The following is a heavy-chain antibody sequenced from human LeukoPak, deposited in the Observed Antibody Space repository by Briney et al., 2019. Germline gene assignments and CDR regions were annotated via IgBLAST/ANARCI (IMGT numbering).Heavy chain of an antibody. J-gene: IGHJ4*02. CDR2: IYYSGST. CDR1: GGSISSSSYY. V-gene: IGHV4-39*07. D-gene: IGHD3-22*01. Sequence: SETLSLTCTVSGGSISSSSYYWGWIRQPPGKGLEWIGSIYYSGSTYYNPSLKSRVTISVDTSKNQFSLKLSSVTAADTAVYYCARELDYYDSSGYTEDYWGQGTLVTVSS. CDR3: ARELDYYDSSGYTEDY.